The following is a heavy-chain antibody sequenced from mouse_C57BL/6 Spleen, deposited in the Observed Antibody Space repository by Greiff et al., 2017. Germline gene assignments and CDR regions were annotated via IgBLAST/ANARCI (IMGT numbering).Heavy chain of an antibody. CDR3: ARALITTVVAYYFDC. Sequence: EVMLVESGGDLVKPGGSLKLSCAASGFTFSSYGMSWVRQTPDKRLEWVATISSGGRYTYYPDRVKGRFTISRDNAKNPLYLQMSSLQSEDTAMYYCARALITTVVAYYFDCWGQGTTLTVSS. V-gene: IGHV5-6*01. J-gene: IGHJ2*01. CDR1: GFTFSSYG. CDR2: ISSGGRYT. D-gene: IGHD1-1*01.